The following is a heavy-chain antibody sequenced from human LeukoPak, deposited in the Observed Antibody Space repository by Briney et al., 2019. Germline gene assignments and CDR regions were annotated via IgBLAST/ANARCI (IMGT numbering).Heavy chain of an antibody. J-gene: IGHJ5*02. D-gene: IGHD3-10*01. V-gene: IGHV3-7*01. Sequence: PGGSLRLSCVASGFAFNTFWMSWVRQAPGKGPEWVANIKLDGSEKSYVDSVKGRFTISRDNAKNSLYLQMNSLRAEDTALYYCARGGSWFAPWGQGTLVTVSS. CDR3: ARGGSWFAP. CDR1: GFAFNTFW. CDR2: IKLDGSEK.